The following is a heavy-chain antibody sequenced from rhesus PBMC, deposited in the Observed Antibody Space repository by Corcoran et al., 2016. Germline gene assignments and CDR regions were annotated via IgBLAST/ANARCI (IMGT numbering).Heavy chain of an antibody. Sequence: EVQLVESGGGLVQPVGSLRLSCTGSAFTFGSYYMYWVRQAPGKGLEWVSASNACGGSRWDTDAVKGRFTISKENAKNTLYLPMDGLRAEDTAVYYCARDQPRLVPHDAIDFWGQGLRVTVSS. CDR3: ARDQPRLVPHDAIDF. D-gene: IGHD6-31*01. V-gene: IGHV3-8*01. J-gene: IGHJ3*01. CDR2: SNACGGSR. CDR1: AFTFGSYY.